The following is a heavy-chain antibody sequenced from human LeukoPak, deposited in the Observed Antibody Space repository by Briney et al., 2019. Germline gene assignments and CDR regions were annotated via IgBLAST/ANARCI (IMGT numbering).Heavy chain of an antibody. CDR3: ARHVRYVSNAFDI. V-gene: IGHV4-59*08. CDR1: GASISSYY. D-gene: IGHD3-10*02. CDR2: IYYSGSINY. Sequence: SETLSLTCTVSGASISSYYWSWIRQPPGKGLEWIGYIYYSGSINYNYNPSLKSRVTLSVDTSKNQFSLKLSSVTAADTAVYYCARHVRYVSNAFDIWGQGTMVTVSS. J-gene: IGHJ3*02.